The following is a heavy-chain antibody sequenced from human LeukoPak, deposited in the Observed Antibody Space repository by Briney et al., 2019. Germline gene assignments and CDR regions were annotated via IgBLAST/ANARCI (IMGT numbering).Heavy chain of an antibody. V-gene: IGHV3-23*01. CDR2: ISGSGGDI. CDR1: GFTFSYV. J-gene: IGHJ5*02. Sequence: QTGGSLRLSCAASGFTFSYVWMSWVRQAPGKGLEWVSAISGSGGDIYYAESVKGRFTISRDNSKNTLYLQMNGLRADDTAVFYCARSGFFDWLSWFDPWGQGTLVTVSS. D-gene: IGHD3-9*01. CDR3: ARSGFFDWLSWFDP.